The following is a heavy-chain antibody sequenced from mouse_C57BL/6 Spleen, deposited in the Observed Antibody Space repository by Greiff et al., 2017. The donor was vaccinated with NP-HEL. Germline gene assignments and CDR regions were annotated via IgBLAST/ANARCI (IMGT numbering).Heavy chain of an antibody. D-gene: IGHD1-1*01. CDR1: GYSFTSGYY. J-gene: IGHJ2*01. Sequence: DVKLQESGPGLVKPSQSLSLTCSVTGYSFTSGYYWNWVRQFPGNRLEWMAYISYDGSNNYNPSLENRISITRDTSNNQYFLQLNSVTTEDTATSDCARDYYGSSYVYWGQGTTLTVSS. CDR3: ARDYYGSSYVY. V-gene: IGHV3-6*01. CDR2: ISYDGSN.